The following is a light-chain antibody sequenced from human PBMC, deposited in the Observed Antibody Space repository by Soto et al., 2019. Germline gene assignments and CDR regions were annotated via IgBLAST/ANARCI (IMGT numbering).Light chain of an antibody. J-gene: IGKJ5*01. Sequence: EVVLTQSQKNPSVSPGEGATLSCRTIQSVSSSYLAWYQQKPGQAPRLLIYDASNRATGIPARFSGSGSGTDFTLTISSLEPEDFAVYYCQQRSNWPPITFGQGTRPEI. CDR2: DAS. CDR3: QQRSNWPPIT. CDR1: QSVSSSY. V-gene: IGKV3-11*01.